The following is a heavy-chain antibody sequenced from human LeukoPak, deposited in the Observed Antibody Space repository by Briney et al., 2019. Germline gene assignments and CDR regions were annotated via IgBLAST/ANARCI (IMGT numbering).Heavy chain of an antibody. V-gene: IGHV1-69*05. CDR2: IIPIFGTA. CDR1: GGTFSSYA. J-gene: IGHJ4*02. Sequence: SVKVSCKASGGTFSSYAISWVRQAPGQGLEWMGRIIPIFGTANYAQKFQGRVTITTDESTSTAYMELSSLRSEDTAVYYCASPGIAAAGPLFDYWGQGTLVTVSS. D-gene: IGHD6-13*01. CDR3: ASPGIAAAGPLFDY.